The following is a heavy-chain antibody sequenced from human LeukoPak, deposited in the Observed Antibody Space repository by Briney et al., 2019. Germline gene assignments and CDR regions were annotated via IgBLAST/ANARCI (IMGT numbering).Heavy chain of an antibody. V-gene: IGHV5-51*01. CDR2: IYPGDSDI. Sequence: GESLKISCKGSGYSFPNYWIGWVRQMPGKGLEWMGIIYPGDSDIRYSPSFQGQVTISADKSISTAYLQWSSLKASDTAMYYCARQRGAAAATGWFDPWGQGTLVTVSS. J-gene: IGHJ5*02. CDR3: ARQRGAAAATGWFDP. CDR1: GYSFPNYW. D-gene: IGHD6-13*01.